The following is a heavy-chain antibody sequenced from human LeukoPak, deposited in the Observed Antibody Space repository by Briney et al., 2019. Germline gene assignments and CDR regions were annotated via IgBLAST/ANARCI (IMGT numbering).Heavy chain of an antibody. J-gene: IGHJ4*02. V-gene: IGHV1-24*01. CDR3: ATAALYYYGSGSYYNLDY. D-gene: IGHD3-10*01. Sequence: ASVKVSCKASGYTFTSYGISWVRQAPGKGLEWMGGFDPEDGETIYAQKFQGRVTMTEDTSTDTAYMELSSLRSEDTAVYYCATAALYYYGSGSYYNLDYWGQGTLVTVSS. CDR1: GYTFTSYG. CDR2: FDPEDGET.